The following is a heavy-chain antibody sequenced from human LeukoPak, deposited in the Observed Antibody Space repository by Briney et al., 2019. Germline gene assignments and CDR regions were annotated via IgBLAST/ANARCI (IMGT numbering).Heavy chain of an antibody. Sequence: ASVKVSCKVSGYTLTELSMHWVRQAPGKGPEWMGGFDPEDGETIYAQKFQGRVTMTEDTSTDTAYMELSSLRSEDTAVYYCAVVTRASYWFDPWGQGTLVTVSS. D-gene: IGHD4-23*01. J-gene: IGHJ5*02. CDR2: FDPEDGET. CDR3: AVVTRASYWFDP. V-gene: IGHV1-24*01. CDR1: GYTLTELS.